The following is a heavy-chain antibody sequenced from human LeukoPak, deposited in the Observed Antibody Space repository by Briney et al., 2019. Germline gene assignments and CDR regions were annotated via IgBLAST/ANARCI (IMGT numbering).Heavy chain of an antibody. CDR3: ARDKTIDQYYYDSRGNGMDV. V-gene: IGHV1-18*01. J-gene: IGHJ6*02. D-gene: IGHD3-22*01. CDR2: ISAYNGNT. Sequence: ASVKVSCKASGYTFTSYGISWVRQAPGQGLEWMGWISAYNGNTNYAQKLQGRVTMTTDTSTSTAYMELRSLRSDDTAVYYCARDKTIDQYYYDSRGNGMDVWGQGTTVTVSS. CDR1: GYTFTSYG.